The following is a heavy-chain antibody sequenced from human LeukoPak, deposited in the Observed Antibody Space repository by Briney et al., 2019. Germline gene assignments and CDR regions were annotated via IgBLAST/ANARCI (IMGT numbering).Heavy chain of an antibody. Sequence: SQTLSLTCTVSGGSISSGGYYWSWIRQHPGKGLEWIAYIYHAGTTYYNPSLKSRVTISVDTSKNQFSLKLSSVTAADTAVYYCARSPDDAFDIWGQGTMVTVSS. V-gene: IGHV4-31*03. CDR2: IYHAGTT. J-gene: IGHJ3*02. CDR3: ARSPDDAFDI. CDR1: GGSISSGGYY.